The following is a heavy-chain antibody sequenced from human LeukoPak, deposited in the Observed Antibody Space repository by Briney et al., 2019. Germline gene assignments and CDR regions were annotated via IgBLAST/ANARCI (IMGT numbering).Heavy chain of an antibody. D-gene: IGHD3-16*01. CDR2: ISRHGSST. V-gene: IGHV3-64*01. CDR1: GFTFSNYA. J-gene: IGHJ3*02. Sequence: PGGSLRLSCVVSGFTFSNYAMHWVRQAPGKGLEYVSAISRHGSSTYYANSVKGRFTISRDNSKNTLYLQMGSLRAEDMAVYYCARVGDVDAFDNWGQGTMVTVSS. CDR3: ARVGDVDAFDN.